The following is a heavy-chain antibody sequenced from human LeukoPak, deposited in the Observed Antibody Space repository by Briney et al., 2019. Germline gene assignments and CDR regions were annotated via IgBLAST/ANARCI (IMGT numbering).Heavy chain of an antibody. D-gene: IGHD1-26*01. CDR1: GGSFSGYY. V-gene: IGHV4-34*01. CDR3: ARELVGATTPDY. J-gene: IGHJ4*02. Sequence: SETLSLTCAVYGGSFSGYYWSWIRQPPGKGLEWIGEINHRGSTNYNPSLKSRVTISVDTSKSQFSLKLSSVTAADTAVYYCARELVGATTPDYWGQGTLVTVSS. CDR2: INHRGST.